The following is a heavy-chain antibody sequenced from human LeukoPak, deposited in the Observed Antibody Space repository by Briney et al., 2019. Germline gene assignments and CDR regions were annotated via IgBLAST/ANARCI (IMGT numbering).Heavy chain of an antibody. CDR3: AGTDSSSSHWGYYYYYMDV. Sequence: PGGSLRLSCAASGFTVSSNYMSWVRQAPGKGLEWVSVIYSGGSTYYAASVKCQFTISRDNSKNTLYIQMNSLRAEDTAVYYCAGTDSSSSHWGYYYYYMDVWGKGTTVTVSS. J-gene: IGHJ6*03. V-gene: IGHV3-53*01. CDR1: GFTVSSNY. D-gene: IGHD6-6*01. CDR2: IYSGGST.